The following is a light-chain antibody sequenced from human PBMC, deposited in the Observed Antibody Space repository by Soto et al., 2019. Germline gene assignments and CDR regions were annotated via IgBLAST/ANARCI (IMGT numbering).Light chain of an antibody. CDR3: QQYDLSPPVT. V-gene: IGKV3-15*01. J-gene: IGKJ2*01. CDR2: DSS. CDR1: QSVSGN. Sequence: EIVMTQSPANLSVSPGERATLSCRASQSVSGNLAWYQQTPGQAPRLLIYDSSTRATGIPVRFSGSGSGTEFTLTISNLQSEDFAVYYCQQYDLSPPVTFGQGTKLEMK.